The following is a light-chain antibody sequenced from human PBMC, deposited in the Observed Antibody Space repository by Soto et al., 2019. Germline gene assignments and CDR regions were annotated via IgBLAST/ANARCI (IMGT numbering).Light chain of an antibody. J-gene: IGLJ1*01. CDR3: CSYAGSRTDV. CDR1: SSDVGSYTL. Sequence: QSALTQPASVSGSPGQSITISCTGTSSDVGSYTLVSWYQQHPGKAPKLMIYEASKRPSGVSSRFSGSKSGYTASLTISGLQTEDEADYYCCSYAGSRTDVFGTGTKLTVL. CDR2: EAS. V-gene: IGLV2-23*01.